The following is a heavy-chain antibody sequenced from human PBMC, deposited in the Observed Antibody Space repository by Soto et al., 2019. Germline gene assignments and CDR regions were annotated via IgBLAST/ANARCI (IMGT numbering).Heavy chain of an antibody. V-gene: IGHV3-48*03. D-gene: IGHD1-26*01. CDR2: INSADTI. Sequence: EVQLVESGGGLVKPGGSLRLSCAACGYTVKSFEMNWVRQAPGKGPEWVSYINSADTISYAGSVKGRFTISRDNAQNSVYLQMNSLRGEDTAVYYCARGFSGSYYRYFQDWGQGTLVADSS. CDR1: GYTVKSFE. CDR3: ARGFSGSYYRYFQD. J-gene: IGHJ1*01.